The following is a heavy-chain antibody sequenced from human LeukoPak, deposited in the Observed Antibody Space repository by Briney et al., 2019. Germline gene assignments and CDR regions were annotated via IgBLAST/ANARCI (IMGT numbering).Heavy chain of an antibody. D-gene: IGHD3-10*01. V-gene: IGHV3-7*01. Sequence: GGSLRLSCAASGFAFSYYWMYWVRQAPGKGLEWVASIKLDGSEQYYLGSVKGRFTISRDNARNSLYLQMNSLRAEDTAMYYCARDSPRGWSMDVWGKGTTVTVSS. CDR2: IKLDGSEQ. CDR3: ARDSPRGWSMDV. J-gene: IGHJ6*03. CDR1: GFAFSYYW.